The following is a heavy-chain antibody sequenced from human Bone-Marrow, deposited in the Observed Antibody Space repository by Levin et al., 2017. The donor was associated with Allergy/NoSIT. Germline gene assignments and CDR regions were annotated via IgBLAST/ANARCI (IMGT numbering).Heavy chain of an antibody. D-gene: IGHD2-21*01. CDR1: GFSFTKVW. CDR2: IKSETDGGTI. Sequence: GGSLRLSCAASGFSFTKVWMTWVRQAPGKGLEWVGRIKSETDGGTIDYAAPVKGRFTIPRDASRSTLYLQMNSLKTEDTAVYYCTTEVWARSIRDDYWGQGTLVTVSS. CDR3: TTEVWARSIRDDY. J-gene: IGHJ4*02. V-gene: IGHV3-15*01.